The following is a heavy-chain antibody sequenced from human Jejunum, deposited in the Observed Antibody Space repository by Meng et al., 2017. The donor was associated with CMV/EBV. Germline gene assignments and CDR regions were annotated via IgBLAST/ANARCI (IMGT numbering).Heavy chain of an antibody. CDR3: ARDGEGRWLQLGC. J-gene: IGHJ4*02. Sequence: GDSISSGGYFWGWVRQPPGKGLEWIGSIDYSGTTRYDPSLGSRVVISVDTSMNQLTLRLDSVTAADTAVYYCARDGEGRWLQLGCWGQGTLVTVSS. CDR1: GDSISSGGYF. V-gene: IGHV4-39*06. D-gene: IGHD5-24*01. CDR2: IDYSGTT.